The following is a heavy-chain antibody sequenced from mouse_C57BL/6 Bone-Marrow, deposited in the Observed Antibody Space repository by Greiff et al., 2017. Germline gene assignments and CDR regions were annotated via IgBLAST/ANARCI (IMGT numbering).Heavy chain of an antibody. CDR1: GYTFTDYY. Sequence: EVQLQQSGPELVKPGASVKISCKASGYTFTDYYMNWVKQSPGKSLEWIGDINPNNGGTSYNQKFKGKATLTVDKSSSTAYMELRSLTSEDSAVYYGAENYYYGSSWCAYWGQGTLVTVSA. CDR3: AENYYYGSSWCAY. D-gene: IGHD1-1*01. J-gene: IGHJ3*01. V-gene: IGHV1-26*01. CDR2: INPNNGGT.